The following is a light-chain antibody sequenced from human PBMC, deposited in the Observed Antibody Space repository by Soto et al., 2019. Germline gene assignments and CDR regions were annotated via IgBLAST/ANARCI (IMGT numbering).Light chain of an antibody. CDR3: SSYTTNSALRYV. J-gene: IGLJ1*01. CDR1: SSDVGGFNY. CDR2: EVS. V-gene: IGLV2-14*01. Sequence: QSVLTQPASVSGSPGQSITISCSGTSSDVGGFNYVSWYQHHPGQAPKLIIYEVSNRPSGVSYRFSGSKSGSTASLTISGLQAEDDADYYCSSYTTNSALRYVFGTGTKVTV.